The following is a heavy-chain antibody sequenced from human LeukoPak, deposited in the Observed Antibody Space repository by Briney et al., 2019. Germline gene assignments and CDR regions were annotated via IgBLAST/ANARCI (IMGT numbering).Heavy chain of an antibody. D-gene: IGHD2-21*02. J-gene: IGHJ4*01. CDR3: AKEVRVVTAILYFDH. CDR2: MRYDGSHE. V-gene: IGHV3-30*02. CDR1: GFSFSTND. Sequence: QPGGSLRLSCAAFGFSFSTNDMHWVRQAPGKGLEWVAFMRYDGSHEHYIDSVKGRLTVSRDNSKNTLYLHMHSLRVDDTAVYFCAKEVRVVTAILYFDHWGQGSLVTVSS.